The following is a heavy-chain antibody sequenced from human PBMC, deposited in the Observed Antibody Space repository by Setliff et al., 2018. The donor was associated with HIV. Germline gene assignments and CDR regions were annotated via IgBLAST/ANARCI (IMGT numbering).Heavy chain of an antibody. CDR3: ARVPVMATITYWYFDL. J-gene: IGHJ2*01. CDR2: IKYDGSEK. V-gene: IGHV3-7*01. D-gene: IGHD5-12*01. CDR1: GFTFSSYW. Sequence: RGSLRLSCAASGFTFSSYWMSWVRQAPGKGLEWVANIKYDGSEKYYVGSVKGRFTISRDNAKNSLYLQMNSLRAEDTTIYYCARVPVMATITYWYFDLWGRGTLVTVSS.